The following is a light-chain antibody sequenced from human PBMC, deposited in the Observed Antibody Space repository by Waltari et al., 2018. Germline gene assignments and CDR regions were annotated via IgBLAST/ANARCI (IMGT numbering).Light chain of an antibody. J-gene: IGLJ3*02. Sequence: QTVVTQEPSLTVSPGGTVTLTCASSTGDVTSGHYPYWFQQKPGQAPRTLIYETSNKHTWTPGRFSGSLLGGKSGLTLSGAQAEDEADYYCLLSYSGSWVFGGGTKLTVL. V-gene: IGLV7-46*01. CDR3: LLSYSGSWV. CDR1: TGDVTSGHY. CDR2: ETS.